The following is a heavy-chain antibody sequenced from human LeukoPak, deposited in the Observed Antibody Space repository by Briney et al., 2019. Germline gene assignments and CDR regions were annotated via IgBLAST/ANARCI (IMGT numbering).Heavy chain of an antibody. D-gene: IGHD2-2*01. CDR2: INPNSGGT. Sequence: ASVKVSCKASGYTFTSYDINRVRQAPGQGLEWMGWINPNSGGTNYAQKFQGRVTMTRDTSISTAYMELSRLRSDDTAVYYCARVPNMVVVPAATNNWFDPWGQGTLVTVSS. CDR3: ARVPNMVVVPAATNNWFDP. V-gene: IGHV1-2*02. J-gene: IGHJ5*02. CDR1: GYTFTSYD.